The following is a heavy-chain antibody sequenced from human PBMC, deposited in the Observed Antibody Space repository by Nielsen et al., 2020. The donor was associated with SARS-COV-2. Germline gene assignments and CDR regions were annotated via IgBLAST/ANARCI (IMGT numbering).Heavy chain of an antibody. CDR3: ARDRKQQLMTYYYYYYMDV. CDR2: ISAYNGNT. D-gene: IGHD6-13*01. V-gene: IGHV1-18*01. CDR1: GYTFTSYG. J-gene: IGHJ6*03. Sequence: ASVKVSCKASGYTFTSYGISWVRQAPGQGLEWMGWISAYNGNTNYAQKFQGRVTMTRDTSTSTVYMELSSLRSEDTAVYYCARDRKQQLMTYYYYYYMDVWGKGTTVTVSS.